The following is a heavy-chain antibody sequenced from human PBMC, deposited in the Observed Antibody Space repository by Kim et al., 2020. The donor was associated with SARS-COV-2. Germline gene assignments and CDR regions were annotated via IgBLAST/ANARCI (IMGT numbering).Heavy chain of an antibody. CDR2: ISSNGGST. CDR1: GFTFSSYA. J-gene: IGHJ4*02. CDR3: VKVPHYYDSSGYRKSSSNFDY. V-gene: IGHV3-64D*09. Sequence: GGSLRLSCSASGFTFSSYAMHWVRQAPGKGLEYVSAISSNGGSTYYADSVKGRFTISRDNSKNTLYLQMSSLRAEDTAVYYCVKVPHYYDSSGYRKSSSNFDYWGQGTLVTVSS. D-gene: IGHD3-22*01.